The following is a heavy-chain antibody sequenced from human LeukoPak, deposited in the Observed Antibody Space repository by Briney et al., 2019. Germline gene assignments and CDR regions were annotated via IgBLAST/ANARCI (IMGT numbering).Heavy chain of an antibody. CDR1: GGSFSGYY. CDR3: ARVRWLQSPGVITDFDY. Sequence: PSETLSLTCAVYGGSFSGYYWSWIRQPPGKGLEWIAEINHSGSTNYNPSLKSRVTISVDTSKNQFSLKLSSVTAADTAVYYCARVRWLQSPGVITDFDYWGQGTLVTVSS. CDR2: INHSGST. V-gene: IGHV4-34*01. J-gene: IGHJ4*02. D-gene: IGHD5-24*01.